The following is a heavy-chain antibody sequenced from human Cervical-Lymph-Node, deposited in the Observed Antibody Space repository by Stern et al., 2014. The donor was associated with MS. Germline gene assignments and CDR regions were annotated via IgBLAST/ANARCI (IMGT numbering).Heavy chain of an antibody. CDR3: ARSSTVTPNAFDI. Sequence: QVQLQQSGSGLVKPSQTLSLTCAVSGGSISSGGYSWSWIRQPPGKGLEWIGYFNTSGSSYYTPSLRRRVTISVARSKNQFSLKLISVTAADAAVYYCARSSTVTPNAFDIWGQGTMVTVSS. CDR2: FNTSGSS. CDR1: GGSISSGGYS. J-gene: IGHJ3*02. D-gene: IGHD4-17*01. V-gene: IGHV4-30-2*01.